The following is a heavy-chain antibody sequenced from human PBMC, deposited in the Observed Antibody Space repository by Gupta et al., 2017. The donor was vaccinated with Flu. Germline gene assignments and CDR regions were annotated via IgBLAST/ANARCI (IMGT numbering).Heavy chain of an antibody. Sequence: QVQLQESGPGLVKPSETLSLTCAVSGYSISSGYYWGWIRQPPGKGLEWIGSIYHSGSTYYNPSLKSRVTISVDTSKNQFSLKLSSVTAADTAVYYCARDRPYYDFWSGYYRSFDYWGQGTLVTVSS. J-gene: IGHJ4*02. D-gene: IGHD3-3*01. CDR3: ARDRPYYDFWSGYYRSFDY. CDR2: IYHSGST. V-gene: IGHV4-38-2*02. CDR1: GYSISSGYY.